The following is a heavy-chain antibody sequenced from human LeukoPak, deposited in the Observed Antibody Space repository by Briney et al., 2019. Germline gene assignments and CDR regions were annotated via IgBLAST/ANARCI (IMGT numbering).Heavy chain of an antibody. D-gene: IGHD1-1*01. CDR2: VNQDGSET. V-gene: IGHV3-7*01. Sequence: GGSLRLSCAASGFTFTNFWMKWVRQAPGKGLEWVANVNQDGSETHYVDSVRGRFTISRDNAKNSLFLQLNSLRAEDTAVYYCAREATTSRPGDYWGLGTLVTVSS. CDR3: AREATTSRPGDY. CDR1: GFTFTNFW. J-gene: IGHJ4*02.